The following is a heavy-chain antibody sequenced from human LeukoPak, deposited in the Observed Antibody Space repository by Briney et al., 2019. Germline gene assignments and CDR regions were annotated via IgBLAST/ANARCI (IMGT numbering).Heavy chain of an antibody. CDR3: ARESASDYGDLDY. V-gene: IGHV1-2*02. CDR2: INPNSGGT. CDR1: GYTLTGLY. J-gene: IGHJ4*02. Sequence: ASVKASCKASGYTLTGLYMHWVRQSPGHGLEWMGWINPNSGGTNYAQKFQGRVTMTRDTSISTAYMGLSRLRSDDTAVYYCARESASDYGDLDYWGQGTLVTVSS. D-gene: IGHD4-17*01.